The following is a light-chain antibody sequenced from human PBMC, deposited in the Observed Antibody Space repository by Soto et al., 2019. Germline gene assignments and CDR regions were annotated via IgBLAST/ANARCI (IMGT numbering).Light chain of an antibody. CDR3: CSYAGSPYV. V-gene: IGLV2-23*02. CDR1: SSDVGAYTL. Sequence: QSALAQPASVSGSPGQSITISCTGTSSDVGAYTLVSWYQQYPGKAPKIIIYDVTQRPSGVSNRFSGSKSGNTASLTISGLQAEDEADYYCCSYAGSPYVFGTGTKLTVL. J-gene: IGLJ1*01. CDR2: DVT.